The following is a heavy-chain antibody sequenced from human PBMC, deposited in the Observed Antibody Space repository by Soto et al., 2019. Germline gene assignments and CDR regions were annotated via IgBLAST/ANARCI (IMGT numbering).Heavy chain of an antibody. V-gene: IGHV4-59*01. Sequence: PSETLSLTCTVSGGPISSYYWSWIRQPPGKGLEWIGYIYYSGSTNYNPSLKSRVTISVDTSKNQFSLKLSSVTAADTAVYYCARAFEANDYWGQGTLVTVSS. J-gene: IGHJ4*02. CDR1: GGPISSYY. CDR3: ARAFEANDY. CDR2: IYYSGST. D-gene: IGHD3-3*02.